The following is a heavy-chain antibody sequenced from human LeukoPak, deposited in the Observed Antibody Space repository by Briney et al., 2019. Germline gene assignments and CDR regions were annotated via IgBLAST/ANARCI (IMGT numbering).Heavy chain of an antibody. CDR1: GFTFSSYN. Sequence: GGSLRLSCAASGFTFSSYNMNWVRQAPGKGLEWVSSISSSSSYIYYADSVKGRFTISRDNAKNSLYLQMNSLRAEDTAVYYCARAPGVAPPPWFDPWGQGTLVTVSS. CDR2: ISSSSSYI. J-gene: IGHJ5*02. D-gene: IGHD2-2*01. CDR3: ARAPGVAPPPWFDP. V-gene: IGHV3-21*01.